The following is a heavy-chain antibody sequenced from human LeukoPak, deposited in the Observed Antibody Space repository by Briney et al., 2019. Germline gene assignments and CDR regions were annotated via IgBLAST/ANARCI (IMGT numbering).Heavy chain of an antibody. CDR2: INPNSGGT. CDR3: ARESSGYANDY. CDR1: GYTFTGYY. J-gene: IGHJ4*02. V-gene: IGHV1-2*02. Sequence: VASVKVSCKASGYTFTGYYIHWVRQAPGQGLEWMGWINPNSGGTNYAQKFQGRVTMTRDTSISTAYMELSRLRSDDTAVYYCARESSGYANDYWGQGTLVTVSS. D-gene: IGHD3-22*01.